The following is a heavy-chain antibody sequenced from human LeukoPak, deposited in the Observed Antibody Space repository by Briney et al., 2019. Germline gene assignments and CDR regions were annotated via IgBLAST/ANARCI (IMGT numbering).Heavy chain of an antibody. CDR3: ARGYCSSTSCYIPDYYGMDV. V-gene: IGHV3-33*08. CDR2: IWYDGSNK. Sequence: GGSLRLSCAASGFTFSSYGMHWVRQAPGKGLEWVAVIWYDGSNKYYADSVKGRFTISRGNSKNTLYLQMNSLRAEDTAVYYCARGYCSSTSCYIPDYYGMDVWGQGTTVTVSS. CDR1: GFTFSSYG. D-gene: IGHD2-2*02. J-gene: IGHJ6*02.